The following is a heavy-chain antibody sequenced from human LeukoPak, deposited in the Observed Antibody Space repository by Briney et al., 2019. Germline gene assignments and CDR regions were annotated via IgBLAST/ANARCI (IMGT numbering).Heavy chain of an antibody. V-gene: IGHV4-59*12. CDR1: GGSISSYY. D-gene: IGHD2-15*01. CDR2: IYYSGST. J-gene: IGHJ4*02. Sequence: SETLSLTCTVSGGSISSYYWSWIRQPPGKGLEWIGYIYYSGSTNYNPSLKSRVTISVDTSKNQFSLKLSSVTAADTAVYYCARYSRGVGAASDYWGQGTLVTVSS. CDR3: ARYSRGVGAASDY.